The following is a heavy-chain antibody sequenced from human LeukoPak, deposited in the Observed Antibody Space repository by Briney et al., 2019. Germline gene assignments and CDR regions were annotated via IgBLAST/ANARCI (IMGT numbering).Heavy chain of an antibody. J-gene: IGHJ4*01. Sequence: SETLSLTCTVSGDSISSGDYYWGWIRQPPGKGLESIGFIYYSGSTFYNPSLKSRVTVSLDTSKNQFFLRLSSVTAADTAMYYCSKGEPTYSGSYYFEYWGHGRLVTVSS. D-gene: IGHD1-26*01. CDR2: IYYSGST. CDR1: GDSISSGDYY. CDR3: SKGEPTYSGSYYFEY. V-gene: IGHV4-30-4*01.